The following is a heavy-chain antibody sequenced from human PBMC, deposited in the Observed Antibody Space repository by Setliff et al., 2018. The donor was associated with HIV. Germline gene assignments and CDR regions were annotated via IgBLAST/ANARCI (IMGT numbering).Heavy chain of an antibody. CDR1: GGSISDTSYY. D-gene: IGHD3-3*01. Sequence: PSETLSLTCTVSGGSISDTSYYWAWIRQPPGKGLEWIGGVHDRGGTYNNPSLKSRVTLSVDTSKTHFFLKLTSVTAADTAVYYCARLCRTRADTAYYNFWSGYRNWFDPWGQGTLVTVSS. J-gene: IGHJ5*02. CDR2: VHDRGGT. CDR3: ARLCRTRADTAYYNFWSGYRNWFDP. V-gene: IGHV4-39*02.